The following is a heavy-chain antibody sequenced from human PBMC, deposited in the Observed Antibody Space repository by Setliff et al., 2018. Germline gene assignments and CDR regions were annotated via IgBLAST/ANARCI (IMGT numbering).Heavy chain of an antibody. CDR3: ARGDVYSGSYYHFDY. Sequence: GASVKVSCKASGDTSTTYAIHWVRQAPGQGLEWMGWINAGNGNIRYSQNFQGRVTITRDTSASTAYMELSSLTSEGTAIYYCARGDVYSGSYYHFDYWGQGTQVTVSS. J-gene: IGHJ4*02. D-gene: IGHD1-26*01. CDR1: GDTSTTYA. V-gene: IGHV1-3*01. CDR2: INAGNGNI.